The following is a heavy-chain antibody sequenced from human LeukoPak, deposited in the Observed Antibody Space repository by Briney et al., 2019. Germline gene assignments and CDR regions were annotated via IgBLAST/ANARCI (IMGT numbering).Heavy chain of an antibody. CDR1: GFTFSSYW. CDR3: ARDPVEWELLLDY. D-gene: IGHD1-26*01. V-gene: IGHV3-7*01. J-gene: IGHJ4*02. CDR2: MNMDGSEK. Sequence: GGSLRLSCAASGFTFSSYWMGWVRQAPGKRLEWVANMNMDGSEKYYADSAKGRFTISRDNARNSVYLQMNSLRVEDTAVYYCARDPVEWELLLDYWGQGTLVTVSS.